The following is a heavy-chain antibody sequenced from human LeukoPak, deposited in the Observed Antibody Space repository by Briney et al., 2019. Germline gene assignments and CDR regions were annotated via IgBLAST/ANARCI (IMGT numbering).Heavy chain of an antibody. CDR3: ARDYWASDY. Sequence: PGGSLRLSCAASGFNFSTYWMSWVRQAPGKGLEWVANIKEDGSERYYVDSVKGRFTISRDNARNSLYLQMNSLRAEDTAVYYCARDYWASDYWGQGTLVTVSS. J-gene: IGHJ4*02. CDR2: IKEDGSER. V-gene: IGHV3-7*01. D-gene: IGHD2-8*02. CDR1: GFNFSTYW.